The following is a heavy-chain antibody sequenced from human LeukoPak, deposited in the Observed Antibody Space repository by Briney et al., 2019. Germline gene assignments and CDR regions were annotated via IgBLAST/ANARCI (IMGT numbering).Heavy chain of an antibody. CDR1: GGSFSGYY. J-gene: IGHJ4*02. CDR3: ARSGTGSYGGYDY. CDR2: INHSGST. D-gene: IGHD3-10*01. Sequence: SETLSLTCAVYGGSFSGYYWSWIRQPPGKGLEWIGEINHSGSTNYNPSLKSRVTISVDTSKNQFSLKLSSVTAADTAVYYCARSGTGSYGGYDYWGQGTLVTFSS. V-gene: IGHV4-34*01.